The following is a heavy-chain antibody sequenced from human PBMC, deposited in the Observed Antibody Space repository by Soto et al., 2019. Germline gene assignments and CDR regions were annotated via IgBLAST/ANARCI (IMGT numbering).Heavy chain of an antibody. J-gene: IGHJ4*02. D-gene: IGHD1-1*01. V-gene: IGHV1-46*01. CDR2: IKPSGGDT. Sequence: QVQVVQSGAEVKKPGASVNISCKASGYKFTDYFVHWVRQAPGQGLEWMGLIKPSGGDTIYAQNFQGRLTMTRDTSTSTVYMELSSLKFEGTAVYYCARGGSPLERLGSRWGQGTLVSVSS. CDR3: ARGGSPLERLGSR. CDR1: GYKFTDYF.